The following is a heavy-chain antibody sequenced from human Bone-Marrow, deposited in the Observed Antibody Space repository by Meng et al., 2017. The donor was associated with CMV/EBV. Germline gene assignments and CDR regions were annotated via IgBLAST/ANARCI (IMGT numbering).Heavy chain of an antibody. J-gene: IGHJ6*02. V-gene: IGHV1-69*06. CDR2: IIPIFGTA. CDR3: ASDSSGSYQDYYYYYGMDV. Sequence: FSSYAISWVRQAPGQGLEWMGGIIPIFGTANYAQKFQGRVTITADKSTSTAYMELSSLRSEDTAVYYCASDSSGSYQDYYYYYGMDVWGQGTTVTVSS. CDR1: FSSYA. D-gene: IGHD1-26*01.